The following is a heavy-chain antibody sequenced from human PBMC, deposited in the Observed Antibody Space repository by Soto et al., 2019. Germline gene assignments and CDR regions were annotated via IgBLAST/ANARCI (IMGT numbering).Heavy chain of an antibody. CDR2: ITHSGSI. J-gene: IGHJ5*02. CDR3: ASTPRGGSSLGWFAH. V-gene: IGHV4-59*01. D-gene: IGHD3-16*01. Sequence: SETLSLTCTVSGGSISSYYWGCLRQPPGKGLEWVGYITHSGSIKYNPSLESRLTMSIDTSRYQFSLKLDLVTAADTAVDYCASTPRGGSSLGWFAHGAQGSWVPVS. CDR1: GGSISSYY.